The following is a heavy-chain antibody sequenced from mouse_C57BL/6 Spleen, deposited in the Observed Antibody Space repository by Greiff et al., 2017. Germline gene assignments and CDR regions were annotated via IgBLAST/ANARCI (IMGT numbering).Heavy chain of an antibody. V-gene: IGHV1-82*01. J-gene: IGHJ3*01. CDR2: IYPGDGDT. D-gene: IGHD3-3*01. CDR1: GYAFSSSW. Sequence: QVQLKESGPELVKPGASVKISCKASGYAFSSSWMNWVKQRPGKGLEWIGRIYPGDGDTNYNGKFKGKATLTADKSYSTAYMQLSSLTSEDSAVYFCARSGAGTWFAYWGQGTLVTVSA. CDR3: ARSGAGTWFAY.